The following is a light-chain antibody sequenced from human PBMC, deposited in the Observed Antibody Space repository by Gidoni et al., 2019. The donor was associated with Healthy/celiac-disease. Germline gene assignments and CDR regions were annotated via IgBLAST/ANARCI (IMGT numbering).Light chain of an antibody. Sequence: DIQMTQSPSTLSASVGDRVTITCRASKSISSWLAWYQQKPGKAPKLLIYKASSLESGVPSRFSGSGSGTEFTLTIISLQPDDFATYYCQQYNSYPFTFGPGTKVDI. CDR1: KSISSW. CDR2: KAS. V-gene: IGKV1-5*03. J-gene: IGKJ3*01. CDR3: QQYNSYPFT.